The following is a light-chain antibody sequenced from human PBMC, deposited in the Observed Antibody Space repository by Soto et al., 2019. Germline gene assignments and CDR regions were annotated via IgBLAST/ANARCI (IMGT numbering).Light chain of an antibody. V-gene: IGKV1-9*01. CDR3: QQLNSYPPWT. CDR2: AAS. CDR1: QGISSY. Sequence: DIQLTQSPSFLSASVGDRVTITCRASQGISSYLAWYQQKPGKAPKLLIYAASTLQSGVPSRFSGSGSGTEFTLTISSPQTEDFATYYCQQLNSYPPWTFGQGTKVEIK. J-gene: IGKJ1*01.